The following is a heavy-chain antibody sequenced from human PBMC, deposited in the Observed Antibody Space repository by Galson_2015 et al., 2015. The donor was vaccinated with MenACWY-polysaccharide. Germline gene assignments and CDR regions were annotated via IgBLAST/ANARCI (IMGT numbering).Heavy chain of an antibody. CDR3: AKSGVDYGTELIEY. CDR1: AFTFGSYW. Sequence: SLRLCCAASAFTFGSYWMSWVGQAPGMGLEWVANIKEDGSDKYYVDSVKGRFTISRDNAKNSLYLQMNSLRGEDTALYYCAKSGVDYGTELIEYWGQGTLVTVSS. V-gene: IGHV3-7*01. J-gene: IGHJ4*02. D-gene: IGHD4-17*01. CDR2: IKEDGSDK.